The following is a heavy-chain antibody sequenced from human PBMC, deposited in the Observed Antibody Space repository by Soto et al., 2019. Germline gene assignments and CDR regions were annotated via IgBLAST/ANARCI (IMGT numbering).Heavy chain of an antibody. D-gene: IGHD3-22*01. V-gene: IGHV3-11*01. CDR3: ARQKAWTGEWLSLYAPGMDV. Sequence: QVQLVESGGGLVKPGGSLRLSCAASGFTFSDYYMSWIRQAPGKGLEWVSYISNSGRTIYYADSVKGRFTISRDNAKNSLYLQMNSTRAEDTAVYYCARQKAWTGEWLSLYAPGMDVWGQGTTVTVSS. J-gene: IGHJ6*02. CDR2: ISNSGRTI. CDR1: GFTFSDYY.